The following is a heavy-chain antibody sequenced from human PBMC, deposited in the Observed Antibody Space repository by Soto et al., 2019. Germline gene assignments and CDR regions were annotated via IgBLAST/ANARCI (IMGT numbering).Heavy chain of an antibody. Sequence: QMQLQESGPGLVKPSETLSLTCAVSGGSISSYYWNWIRQPPGKGLEWIGYIWYSGSSNYNPSLLSRVTISVDTSKNQFSLKLTSVTAADTAVYYCASYGSGSYPFFDQWGQGTLVTVSS. CDR1: GGSISSYY. J-gene: IGHJ4*02. V-gene: IGHV4-59*01. D-gene: IGHD3-10*01. CDR3: ASYGSGSYPFFDQ. CDR2: IWYSGSS.